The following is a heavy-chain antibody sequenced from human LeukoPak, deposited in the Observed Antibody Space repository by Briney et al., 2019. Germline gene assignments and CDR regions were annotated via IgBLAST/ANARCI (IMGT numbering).Heavy chain of an antibody. Sequence: GGSLRLSCAASGFTFSSYAMSWVRQAPGKGREWVSAISGSGGSTYYADSVKGRFTISRDNSKNTLYLQMNSLRAEDTAVYYCASHPYSSSALFDYWGQRTLVTASS. J-gene: IGHJ4*02. CDR3: ASHPYSSSALFDY. CDR2: ISGSGGST. CDR1: GFTFSSYA. V-gene: IGHV3-23*01. D-gene: IGHD6-6*01.